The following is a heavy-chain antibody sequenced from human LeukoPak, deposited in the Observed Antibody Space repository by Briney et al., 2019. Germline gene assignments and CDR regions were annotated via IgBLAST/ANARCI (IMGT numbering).Heavy chain of an antibody. CDR2: ISAGGDKI. J-gene: IGHJ4*01. CDR3: VKNVWCNEGAY. D-gene: IGHD3-16*01. Sequence: PGGSLRLSCVASGFTFSNYAMSWVRQAPGKGLQWVSAISAGGDKIHYAGSVKGRFTISRDNSRNTLYVQMSSLKADDTAVYYLVKNVWCNEGAYLGQGTLVTGSS. V-gene: IGHV3-23*01. CDR1: GFTFSNYA.